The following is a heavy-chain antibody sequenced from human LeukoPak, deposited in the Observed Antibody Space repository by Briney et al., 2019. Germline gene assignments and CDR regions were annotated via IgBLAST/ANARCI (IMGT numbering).Heavy chain of an antibody. CDR3: ARVGYCSSTSCSGDY. Sequence: GASVKVSCKASGYTFTSYDINWVRQATGQGLEWMGWMNPNSGGTNYAQKFQGRVTMTRDTSISTAYMELSRLRSDDTAVYYCARVGYCSSTSCSGDYWGQGTLVTVSP. CDR2: MNPNSGGT. CDR1: GYTFTSYD. J-gene: IGHJ4*02. V-gene: IGHV1-2*02. D-gene: IGHD2-2*01.